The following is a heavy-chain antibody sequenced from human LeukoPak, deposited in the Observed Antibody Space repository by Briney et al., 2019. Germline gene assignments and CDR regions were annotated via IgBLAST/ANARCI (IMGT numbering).Heavy chain of an antibody. J-gene: IGHJ6*03. CDR1: GGSFSGYC. V-gene: IGHV4-34*01. CDR2: INDGGII. CDR3: ARELRWSCVGCNYMDV. D-gene: IGHD4-23*01. Sequence: PSETLSLTCGVSGGSFSGYCWSWIRQPPGKGLEWIGNINDGGIINYNPSLKSRVTVSVDMSKRQFSLHLTSVTVADTAVYYCARELRWSCVGCNYMDVWGQGTTVTVSS.